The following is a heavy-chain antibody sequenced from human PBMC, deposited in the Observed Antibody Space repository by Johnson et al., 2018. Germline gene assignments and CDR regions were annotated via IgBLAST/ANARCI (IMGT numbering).Heavy chain of an antibody. J-gene: IGHJ1*01. CDR3: AKEAVEMATTFQH. CDR2: IKSKTDGGTT. CDR1: GFTFSNAW. V-gene: IGHV3-15*07. D-gene: IGHD5-24*01. Sequence: VQLVESGGGVVQPGRSLRLSCAASGFTFSNAWMNWVRQAPGKGLEWVGRIKSKTDGGTTDYAAPVKGRFTISRDNSKNTLYLQMNSLRAEDTAVYYCAKEAVEMATTFQHWGQGTLVTVSS.